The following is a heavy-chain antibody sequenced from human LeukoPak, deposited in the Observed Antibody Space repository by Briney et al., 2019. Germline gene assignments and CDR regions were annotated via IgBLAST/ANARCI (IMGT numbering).Heavy chain of an antibody. D-gene: IGHD6-13*01. Sequence: ASVKVSCKASGYTFTSYDINWVRQATGQGLEWMGRINPNSGGTNYAQKFQGRVTMTRDTSISTAYMELSRLRSDDTAVYYCARDDRTIAAAGTPDYWGQGTLVTVSS. CDR1: GYTFTSYD. V-gene: IGHV1-2*06. J-gene: IGHJ4*02. CDR2: INPNSGGT. CDR3: ARDDRTIAAAGTPDY.